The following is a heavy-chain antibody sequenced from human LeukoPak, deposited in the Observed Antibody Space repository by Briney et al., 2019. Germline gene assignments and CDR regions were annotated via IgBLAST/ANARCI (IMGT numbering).Heavy chain of an antibody. CDR3: ARDPARYYDFWSGYYHNWFDR. V-gene: IGHV1-2*02. CDR1: GYTFTCYY. Sequence: ASVKVSCKASGYTFTCYYMHWVRQAPGQGLEWMGWINPNSGGTNYAQKFQGRVTMTRDTSISTAYMELSRLRSDDTAVYYCARDPARYYDFWSGYYHNWFDRWGQGTLVTVSS. J-gene: IGHJ5*02. D-gene: IGHD3-3*01. CDR2: INPNSGGT.